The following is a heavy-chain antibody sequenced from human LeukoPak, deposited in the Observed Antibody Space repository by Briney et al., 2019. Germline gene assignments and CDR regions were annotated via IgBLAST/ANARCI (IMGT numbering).Heavy chain of an antibody. CDR2: IDPNSGGT. D-gene: IGHD6-6*01. J-gene: IGHJ4*02. Sequence: ASVKVSCKTSGYTFTGYYIHLLRQAPGQGLEWMAWIDPNSGGTNYAHKFKGRVTMTRDTSISTAYMEVSSLRPDDTAVYYCARVPPSIAARPFDYWGQGTLVTVSS. CDR1: GYTFTGYY. V-gene: IGHV1-2*02. CDR3: ARVPPSIAARPFDY.